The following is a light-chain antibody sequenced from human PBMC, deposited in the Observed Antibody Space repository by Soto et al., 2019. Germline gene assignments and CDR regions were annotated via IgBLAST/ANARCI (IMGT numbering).Light chain of an antibody. CDR3: QQSYSVPWT. CDR1: QSISTY. CDR2: AAS. Sequence: DIQVTQSSSSLSASVGDRVSITCRASQSISTYLSWYQQKPGKAPNLLIYAASTLQSGVPSRFSGSGSGTDFSLTISSLQSEDFATYYCQQSYSVPWTFGHGTKVEI. V-gene: IGKV1-39*01. J-gene: IGKJ1*01.